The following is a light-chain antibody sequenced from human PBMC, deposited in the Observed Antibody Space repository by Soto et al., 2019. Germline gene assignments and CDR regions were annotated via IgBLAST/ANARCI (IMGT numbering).Light chain of an antibody. CDR1: QSVSSSY. Sequence: EIVLTQSPGTLSLSPGERATLSCRASQSVSSSYLAWYQQKPGQAPRLLIYGASIRATGIPDRSSVSGSGTDFTLTISTLEPEDFAVYYCQQYGSSPWTFGQGTKAEIK. CDR3: QQYGSSPWT. V-gene: IGKV3-20*01. J-gene: IGKJ1*01. CDR2: GAS.